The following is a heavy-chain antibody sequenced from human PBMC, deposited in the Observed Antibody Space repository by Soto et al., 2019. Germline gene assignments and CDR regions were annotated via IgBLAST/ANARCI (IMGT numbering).Heavy chain of an antibody. Sequence: PGGSLRLSCAASGVTFSSYGMHWVRQAPGKGLEWVAVIWYDGSNKYYADSVKGRFTISRDNSKNTLYLQMNSLRAEDTAVYYCAREYIRSSGGRSVDAFDISGQGTMLTGSS. D-gene: IGHD2-15*01. V-gene: IGHV3-33*01. CDR1: GVTFSSYG. CDR2: IWYDGSNK. J-gene: IGHJ3*02. CDR3: AREYIRSSGGRSVDAFDI.